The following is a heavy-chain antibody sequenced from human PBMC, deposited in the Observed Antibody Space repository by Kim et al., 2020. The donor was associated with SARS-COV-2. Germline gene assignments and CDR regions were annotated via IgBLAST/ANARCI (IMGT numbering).Heavy chain of an antibody. Sequence: ADSVKGRFTISRDNSKNTLYLQMNSVRAEDTAVYYCANIRGPYYYYGLDVWGQGTTVTVSS. CDR3: ANIRGPYYYYGLDV. V-gene: IGHV3-30-3*02. D-gene: IGHD3-10*01. J-gene: IGHJ6*02.